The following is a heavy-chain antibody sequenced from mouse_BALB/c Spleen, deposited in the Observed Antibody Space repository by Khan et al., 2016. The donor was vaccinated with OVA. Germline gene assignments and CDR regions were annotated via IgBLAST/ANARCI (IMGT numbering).Heavy chain of an antibody. CDR2: ISYSGNS. V-gene: IGHV3-8*02. J-gene: IGHJ3*01. D-gene: IGHD1-1*01. CDR3: ACELRGFAY. CDR1: GDSITSGY. Sequence: EVQLVESGPSLVKPSQTLSLTCSVTGDSITSGYWNWIRKFPGNKLEYMGYISYSGNSYYNPSLKSRISVTRDTSKTQYYLQLNSVTTEDTATYYWACELRGFAYWGQGTLVTVSA.